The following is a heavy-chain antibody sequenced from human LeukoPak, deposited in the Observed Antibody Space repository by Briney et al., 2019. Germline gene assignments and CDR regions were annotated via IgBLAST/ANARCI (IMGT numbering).Heavy chain of an antibody. CDR1: GGSFSGYY. V-gene: IGHV4-34*01. D-gene: IGHD3-10*01. CDR3: ARGQGGWPGWFDP. CDR2: INHSGST. Sequence: PSETLSLTCAVYGGSFSGYYWSWIRQPPGKGLEWIGEINHSGSTNYNPSLKSRVTISVDTSKNQFSLKLTSVTAADTAVYYCARGQGGWPGWFDPWGQGTLVTVSS. J-gene: IGHJ5*02.